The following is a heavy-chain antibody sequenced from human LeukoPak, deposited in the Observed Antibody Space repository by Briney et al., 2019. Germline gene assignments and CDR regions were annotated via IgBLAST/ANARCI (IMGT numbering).Heavy chain of an antibody. CDR3: ARVAVAGPTGWFDP. V-gene: IGHV3-21*01. CDR2: ISSTSAYI. J-gene: IGHJ5*02. D-gene: IGHD6-13*01. Sequence: EPGGSLRLSCAASGFALNSYSLAWVRQAPGKGLEWVSSISSTSAYIRYADSVKGRFTISRDNIDNVVYLQMSSLRAEDTAVYYCARVAVAGPTGWFDPWGQGTLVTVSS. CDR1: GFALNSYS.